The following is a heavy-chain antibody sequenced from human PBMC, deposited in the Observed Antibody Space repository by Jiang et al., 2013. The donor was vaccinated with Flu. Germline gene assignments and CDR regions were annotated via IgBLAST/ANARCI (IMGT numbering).Heavy chain of an antibody. CDR1: GYTFTNYG. D-gene: IGHD4-17*01. CDR2: ISGYNGNI. J-gene: IGHJ4*02. V-gene: IGHV1-18*01. CDR3: ARSRYPHGDPTPFDY. Sequence: GAEVKKPGASVKVSCKASGYTFTNYGINWVRQAPGQGLEWMGWISGYNGNINYAQKLQGRLTMTTDTSASTAYMDLRSLRSDDTAVYYCARSRYPHGDPTPFDYWGQGTLVTVSS.